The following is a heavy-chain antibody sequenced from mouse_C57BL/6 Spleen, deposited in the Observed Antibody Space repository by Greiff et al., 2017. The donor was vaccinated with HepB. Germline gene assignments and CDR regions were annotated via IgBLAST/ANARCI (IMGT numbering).Heavy chain of an antibody. Sequence: EVQLQQSGPELVKPGASVKISCKASGYTFTDYYMNWVKQSHGKSLEWIGDINPNNGGTSYNQKFKGKATLTVDKSSSTAYMELRSLTSEDSAVYYCARNKRSSYYAMDYWGQGTSVTVSS. V-gene: IGHV1-26*01. D-gene: IGHD1-1*01. CDR1: GYTFTDYY. J-gene: IGHJ4*01. CDR2: INPNNGGT. CDR3: ARNKRSSYYAMDY.